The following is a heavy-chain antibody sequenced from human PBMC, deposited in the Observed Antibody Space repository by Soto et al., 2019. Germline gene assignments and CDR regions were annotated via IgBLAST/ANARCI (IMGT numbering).Heavy chain of an antibody. CDR3: ASPSNRGGYEEGLDY. D-gene: IGHD5-12*01. CDR1: GYTFTSYG. Sequence: ASVKVSCKASGYTFTSYGISWVRQAPGQGLEWMGWISAYNGNTNYAQKLQGRVTMTTDTSTSKAYMELRGLRSDDTAVYYCASPSNRGGYEEGLDYWGQGTLVTVSS. J-gene: IGHJ4*02. CDR2: ISAYNGNT. V-gene: IGHV1-18*01.